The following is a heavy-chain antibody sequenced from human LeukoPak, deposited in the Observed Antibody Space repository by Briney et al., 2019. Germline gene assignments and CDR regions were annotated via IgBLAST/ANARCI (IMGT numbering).Heavy chain of an antibody. CDR3: ARDRDEYSGYDYANFDY. CDR2: ISSSGSTI. CDR1: GFTFSSYE. V-gene: IGHV3-48*03. J-gene: IGHJ4*02. Sequence: GGSLRLSCAASGFTFSSYEMNWVRQAPGKGLEWVSYISSSGSTIYYADSVKGRFTISRDNAKNSLYLQMNSLRAEDTAVYYCARDRDEYSGYDYANFDYWGQGTLVTVSS. D-gene: IGHD5-12*01.